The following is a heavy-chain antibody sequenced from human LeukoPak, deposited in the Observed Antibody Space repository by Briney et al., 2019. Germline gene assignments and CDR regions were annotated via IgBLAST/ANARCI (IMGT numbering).Heavy chain of an antibody. J-gene: IGHJ6*03. Sequence: SETLSLTCAVSSGSITSNDWWTWVRQVPGKGLEWIGESYHSGSNNYNPSLKSRVTISVDTSKNQFSLKLSTVTAADTAIYYCARDPGTLLRGSRRGYDGNYYYMDVWGKGTTVTISS. V-gene: IGHV4-4*02. CDR1: SGSITSNDW. CDR3: ARDPGTLLRGSRRGYDGNYYYMDV. D-gene: IGHD3-10*01. CDR2: SYHSGSN.